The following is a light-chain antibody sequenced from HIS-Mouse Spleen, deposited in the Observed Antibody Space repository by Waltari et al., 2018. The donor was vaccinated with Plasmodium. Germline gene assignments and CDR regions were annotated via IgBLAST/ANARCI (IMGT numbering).Light chain of an antibody. V-gene: IGKV3-15*01. J-gene: IGKJ3*01. CDR2: GAS. CDR3: QQYNNWSFT. Sequence: EIVITQSPAPLSVSPGERATLSRRAHQGFRSNLAWYQQKPGRAPRLLIYGASTRATGIPARFSGSGSGTEFTLTISSLQSEDFAVYYCQQYNNWSFTFGPGTKVDIK. CDR1: QGFRSN.